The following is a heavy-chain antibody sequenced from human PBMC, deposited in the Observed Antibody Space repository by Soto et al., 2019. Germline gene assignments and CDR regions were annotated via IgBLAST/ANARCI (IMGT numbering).Heavy chain of an antibody. V-gene: IGHV3-23*01. Sequence: EVQLLESGGGLVQPGGSLRLSCAASGFTFSSYAISWVRQAPGKGLEWVSAISGSGGSTYYADSVKGRFTISRDKSKNTLYLQMNSLRADDSAVYYCAKEGLGSPEPNFDYWGQGTLVTVSS. D-gene: IGHD1-26*01. CDR3: AKEGLGSPEPNFDY. CDR2: ISGSGGST. CDR1: GFTFSSYA. J-gene: IGHJ4*02.